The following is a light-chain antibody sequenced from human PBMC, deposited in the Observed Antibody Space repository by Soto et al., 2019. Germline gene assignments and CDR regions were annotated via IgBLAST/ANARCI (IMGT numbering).Light chain of an antibody. CDR3: KQSRSFPLT. V-gene: IGKV1-12*01. J-gene: IGKJ4*01. CDR1: QDIDRW. CDR2: AAS. Sequence: DIQMTQSPSSLSASVGDRVTITCRASQDIDRWVAWYQQKPGEAPKVLIFAASSLQSGLPSRFSGGGSGTDFSLTISSLQPEDFATYYCKQSRSFPLTFGGGTKVDIK.